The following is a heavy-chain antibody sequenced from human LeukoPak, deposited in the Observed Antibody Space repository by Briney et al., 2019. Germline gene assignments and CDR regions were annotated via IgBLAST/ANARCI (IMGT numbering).Heavy chain of an antibody. CDR2: INWNGGST. J-gene: IGHJ6*03. Sequence: GGSLRLSCAASGFTFDDYGMNWVRQAPGKGLEWVSGINWNGGSTGYADSVKGRFTISRDNAKNSLYLQMNSLRAEDTALYYCARQKQRDCSGGSCSYYYYYYMDVWGKGTTVTVSS. CDR3: ARQKQRDCSGGSCSYYYYYYMDV. D-gene: IGHD2-15*01. V-gene: IGHV3-20*04. CDR1: GFTFDDYG.